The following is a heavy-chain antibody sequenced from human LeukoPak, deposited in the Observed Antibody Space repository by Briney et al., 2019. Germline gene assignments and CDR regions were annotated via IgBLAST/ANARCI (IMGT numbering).Heavy chain of an antibody. CDR2: IIPIFGTA. CDR3: ARDSEGFSAGILSRVAFDI. J-gene: IGHJ3*02. CDR1: GGTFSSYA. D-gene: IGHD6-13*01. Sequence: GASVKVSCKASGGTFSSYAISWVRQAPGQGLEWMGGIIPIFGTANYAQKFQGRVTITADESTSTAYMELSSLRSEDTAVYYCARDSEGFSAGILSRVAFDIWGQGTMVTVSS. V-gene: IGHV1-69*13.